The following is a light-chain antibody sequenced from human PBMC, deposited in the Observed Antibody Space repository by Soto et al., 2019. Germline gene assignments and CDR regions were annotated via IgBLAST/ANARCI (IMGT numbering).Light chain of an antibody. V-gene: IGKV1D-16*01. J-gene: IGKJ4*01. CDR1: QDINSY. CDR3: QQYNIYPLT. CDR2: SAS. Sequence: DVQMTQSPSSLSASVGDRVTITCRASQDINSYLAWYQQKPGNAPQPLIYSASSLQTGVPSRFSGSESGTDFTLTISNLQPEDSATYYCQQYNIYPLTFGGGTKVEIK.